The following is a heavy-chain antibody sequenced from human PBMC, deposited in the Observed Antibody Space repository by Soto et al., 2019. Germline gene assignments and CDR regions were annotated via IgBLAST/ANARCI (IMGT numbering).Heavy chain of an antibody. CDR3: ARGPGGPDGPGDY. V-gene: IGHV1-3*01. J-gene: IGHJ4*02. Sequence: QVQLVQSEAEVKKPGASVKVSCKASGYTFTSYAMHWVRQAPGQRLEWMGWINAGNGNTKYSQKFQGRVTITRDTSASTAYMELSSLRSEDTAVYYGARGPGGPDGPGDYWGQGTLVTVSS. D-gene: IGHD2-15*01. CDR2: INAGNGNT. CDR1: GYTFTSYA.